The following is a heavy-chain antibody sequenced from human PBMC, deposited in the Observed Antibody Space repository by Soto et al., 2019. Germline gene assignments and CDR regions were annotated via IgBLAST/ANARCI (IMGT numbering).Heavy chain of an antibody. CDR2: IYHSGST. D-gene: IGHD6-13*01. Sequence: QVQLQESGPGLVKPSGTLSLTCAVSGGSISSSNWWSWVRQPPGKGLEWIGEIYHSGSTNYNPSLKSRGTISVDKSKNQFSLKLSSVTAADTAVYYCARASRGGAATRGWFDPWGQGTLVTVSS. V-gene: IGHV4-4*02. CDR1: GGSISSSNW. J-gene: IGHJ5*02. CDR3: ARASRGGAATRGWFDP.